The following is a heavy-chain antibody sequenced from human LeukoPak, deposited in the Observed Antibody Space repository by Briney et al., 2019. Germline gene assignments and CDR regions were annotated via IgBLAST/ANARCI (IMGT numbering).Heavy chain of an antibody. V-gene: IGHV4-30-4*01. Sequence: ASQTLSLTCTVSGGSISSGDYYWSWIRQPPGKGLEWIGYIYYSGSTYYNPSLKSRVTISVDTSKNQFSLKLSSVTAADTAVYYCARVTMVRGVIHRAFDIWGQGTMVTVSS. CDR3: ARVTMVRGVIHRAFDI. J-gene: IGHJ3*02. D-gene: IGHD3-10*01. CDR1: GGSISSGDYY. CDR2: IYYSGST.